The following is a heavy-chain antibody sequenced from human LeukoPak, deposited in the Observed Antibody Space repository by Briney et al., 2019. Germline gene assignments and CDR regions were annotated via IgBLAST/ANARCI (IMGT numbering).Heavy chain of an antibody. V-gene: IGHV1-69*05. D-gene: IGHD6-6*01. CDR2: IIPIFGTA. J-gene: IGHJ4*02. Sequence: SVKVSCKASGGTFSSYAISWVRQAPGQGLEWMGGIIPIFGTANYAQKFQGRVTITTDESASTAYMELSSLRSEDTAVYYCARDVAYSSSSPEDDYWGQGTLVTVSS. CDR3: ARDVAYSSSSPEDDY. CDR1: GGTFSSYA.